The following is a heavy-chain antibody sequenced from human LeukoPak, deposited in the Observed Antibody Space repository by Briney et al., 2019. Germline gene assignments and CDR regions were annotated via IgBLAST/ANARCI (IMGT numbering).Heavy chain of an antibody. CDR2: IYTSGGT. V-gene: IGHV4-4*07. J-gene: IGHJ4*02. CDR1: GGSISSSS. D-gene: IGHD6-19*01. Sequence: SETLSLTCTVSGGSISSSSWNWIRQAAGKGLEWIGRIYTSGGTNYNPSLKSRVTMSVDTSKNQFSLKLTSVTAADTAVYYCARGHGSGWGNFDYWGQGTLVTVSS. CDR3: ARGHGSGWGNFDY.